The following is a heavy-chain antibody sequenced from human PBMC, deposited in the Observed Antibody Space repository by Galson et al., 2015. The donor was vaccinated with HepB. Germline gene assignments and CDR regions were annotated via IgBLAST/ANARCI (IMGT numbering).Heavy chain of an antibody. CDR2: INPSGGSS. V-gene: IGHV1-46*01. Sequence: SVKVSCKASGYTFTSYYMHWVRQAPGQGLEWMGIINPSGGSSSYAQKFQGRVTLTRDTSTSTVYMELSSLRSEDTAVYYCARDRVYSSGWGPFDYWGQGTLVTVSS. J-gene: IGHJ4*02. D-gene: IGHD6-19*01. CDR1: GYTFTSYY. CDR3: ARDRVYSSGWGPFDY.